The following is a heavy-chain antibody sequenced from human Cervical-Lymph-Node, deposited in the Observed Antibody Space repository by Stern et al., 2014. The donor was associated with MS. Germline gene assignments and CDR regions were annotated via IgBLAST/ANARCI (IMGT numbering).Heavy chain of an antibody. CDR1: GGSISSGGYY. CDR3: AAWFSSSLGYFQH. V-gene: IGHV4-31*03. J-gene: IGHJ1*01. D-gene: IGHD6-13*01. CDR2: ISYSGYT. Sequence: QVQLQESGPGLVKPSQTLSLTCTVSGGSISSGGYYWTWIRQQPGKGLEWIGYISYSGYTYYNPSLKSRVTMSVDTSQNQFSLKLSSVTAADTDVYYCAAWFSSSLGYFQHWGQGTLVPVSS.